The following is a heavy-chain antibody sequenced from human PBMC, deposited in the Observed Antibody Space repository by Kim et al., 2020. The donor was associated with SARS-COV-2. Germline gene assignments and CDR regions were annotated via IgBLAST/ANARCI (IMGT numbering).Heavy chain of an antibody. Sequence: SETLSLTCTVSGGSISSSSYYWGWIRQPPGKGLEWIGSIYYSGSTYYNPSLKSRVTISVDTSKNQFSLKLSSVTAADTAVYYCASEGVVLRYFDWSQRGPTYFDDWGQGTLVTVSS. CDR3: ASEGVVLRYFDWSQRGPTYFDD. CDR2: IYYSGST. D-gene: IGHD3-9*01. J-gene: IGHJ4*02. CDR1: GGSISSSSYY. V-gene: IGHV4-39*01.